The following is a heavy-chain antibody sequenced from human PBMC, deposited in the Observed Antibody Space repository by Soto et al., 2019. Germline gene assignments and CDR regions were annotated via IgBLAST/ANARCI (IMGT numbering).Heavy chain of an antibody. V-gene: IGHV3-23*01. Sequence: EVQLLESGGDLAQPGGSLRLICAASGFTFSNYAMTWVRQSPGKGLEWVSTITSAGSTFYGDTVKGRFTISRDNSKSTLYLQMNSLGAEDSAVYYCEKTDKCHSQSSGWATRFDSWGQGTLVTVSS. CDR1: GFTFSNYA. CDR3: EKTDKCHSQSSGWATRFDS. D-gene: IGHD6-19*01. CDR2: ITSAGST. J-gene: IGHJ4*02.